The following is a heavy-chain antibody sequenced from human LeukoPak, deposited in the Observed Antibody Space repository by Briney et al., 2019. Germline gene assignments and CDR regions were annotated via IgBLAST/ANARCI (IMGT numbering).Heavy chain of an antibody. CDR2: ISSSGSTI. D-gene: IGHD3-22*01. V-gene: IGHV3-48*03. CDR3: ARDTKTYYYDSSGYGYFDY. Sequence: GGSLRLSCAASGFTFSSYEMNWVRQAPGKGLEWVSYISSSGSTIYYADSVKGRFTISRDNAKNSLYLQMNSLRAEDTAVYYCARDTKTYYYDSSGYGYFDYWGQGTLVTVSS. CDR1: GFTFSSYE. J-gene: IGHJ4*02.